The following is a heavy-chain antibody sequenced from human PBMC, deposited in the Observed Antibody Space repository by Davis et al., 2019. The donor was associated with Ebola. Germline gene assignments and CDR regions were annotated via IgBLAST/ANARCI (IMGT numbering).Heavy chain of an antibody. D-gene: IGHD2-21*02. Sequence: AASVKVSCKTSGYKFTDNNIHWARQAPGQGLEWMGIIHPRAAGDTTYAQNFQGRLTMTIDTSTTTVYMQLSSLRSEDTAVYYCARDREGDWTFDIWGQGTMVTVSS. J-gene: IGHJ3*02. CDR3: ARDREGDWTFDI. CDR1: GYKFTDNN. V-gene: IGHV1-46*01. CDR2: IHPRAAGDT.